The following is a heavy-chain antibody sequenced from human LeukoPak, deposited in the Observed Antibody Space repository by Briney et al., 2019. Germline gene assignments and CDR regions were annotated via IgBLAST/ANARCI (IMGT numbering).Heavy chain of an antibody. D-gene: IGHD2-2*03. Sequence: SETLSLTCTVSGGSISGYYWSWIRQPPGKGLEWIGEINHSGSTNYNPSLKSRVTISVDTSKDQFSLKLSSVTAADTAVYYCARPGDGYCSSTSCSNWFDPWGQGTLVTVSS. CDR3: ARPGDGYCSSTSCSNWFDP. J-gene: IGHJ5*02. CDR1: GGSISGYY. V-gene: IGHV4-34*01. CDR2: INHSGST.